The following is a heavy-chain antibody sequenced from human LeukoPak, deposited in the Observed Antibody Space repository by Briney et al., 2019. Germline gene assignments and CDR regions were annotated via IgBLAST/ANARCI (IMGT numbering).Heavy chain of an antibody. CDR1: GYTFTGYY. CDR3: ARAMMATTGFDY. D-gene: IGHD5-12*01. J-gene: IGHJ4*02. CDR2: INPNSGGT. Sequence: ASVKVSCKASGYTFTGYYMHWVRQAPGQGLEWMGWINPNSGGTNYAQKFQGRVTMTRDTSTSTVYMELSSLRSEDTAVYYCARAMMATTGFDYWGQGTLVTVSS. V-gene: IGHV1-2*02.